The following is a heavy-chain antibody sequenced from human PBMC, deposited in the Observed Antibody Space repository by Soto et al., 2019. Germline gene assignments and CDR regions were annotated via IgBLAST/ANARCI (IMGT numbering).Heavy chain of an antibody. CDR2: IHWNGGNT. CDR3: VRGWRWFDP. V-gene: IGHV3-20*04. J-gene: IGHJ5*02. D-gene: IGHD2-15*01. Sequence: EVQLVESGGGVVRPGGSLRLSCAASGFIFDDYGMSWVRQAPGKGLEWVSGIHWNGGNTGYADSVRGRFTISRDNAKNSLYLQMNSRGAEDTALYYCVRGWRWFDPWGQGTLVTVSS. CDR1: GFIFDDYG.